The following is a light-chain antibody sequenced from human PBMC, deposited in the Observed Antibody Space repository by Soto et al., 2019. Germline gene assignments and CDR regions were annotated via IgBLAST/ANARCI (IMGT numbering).Light chain of an antibody. V-gene: IGLV2-8*01. CDR1: SSDLGGYNY. CDR3: SSYAGSNNVV. CDR2: EVS. J-gene: IGLJ3*02. Sequence: QSALTQPPSASGSPGQSVTISCTGISSDLGGYNYVSWYQQHPGKAPKLMIYEVSKRPSGVPDRFSGSKSGNTASLTVSGLQAEDEADYYCSSYAGSNNVVFGGGTKLTVL.